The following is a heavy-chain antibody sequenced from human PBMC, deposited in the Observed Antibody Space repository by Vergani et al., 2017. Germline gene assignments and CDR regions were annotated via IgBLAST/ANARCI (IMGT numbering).Heavy chain of an antibody. Sequence: QVQLQESGPGLVKPSQTLSLTCTVSGGSISSGSYYWSWIRQPAGKGLEWIGRIYTSGSTNYNPSLKSRVTISVDTSKNQFSLKLSSVTAAASAVYYCARSSCSSTSCPDAFDIWGQGTMVTVSS. D-gene: IGHD2-2*01. CDR2: IYTSGST. CDR3: ARSSCSSTSCPDAFDI. CDR1: GGSISSGSYY. V-gene: IGHV4-61*02. J-gene: IGHJ3*02.